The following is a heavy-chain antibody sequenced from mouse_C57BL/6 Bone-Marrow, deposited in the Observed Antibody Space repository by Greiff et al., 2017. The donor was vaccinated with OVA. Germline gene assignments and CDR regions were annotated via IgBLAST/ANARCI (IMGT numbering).Heavy chain of an antibody. CDR1: GYTFTSYG. D-gene: IGHD2-3*01. CDR3: AIDDYWYFDV. V-gene: IGHV1-81*01. Sequence: QVQLQQSGAELARPGASVKLSCKASGYTFTSYGISWVKQRTGQGLEWIGEIYPRSGNTYYNEKFKGEATLTADKSSSTAYMELRSLTSEDSAVYFCAIDDYWYFDVWGTGTTVTVSS. J-gene: IGHJ1*03. CDR2: IYPRSGNT.